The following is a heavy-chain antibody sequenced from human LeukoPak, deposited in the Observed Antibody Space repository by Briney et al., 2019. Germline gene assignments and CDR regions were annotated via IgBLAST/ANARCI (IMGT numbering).Heavy chain of an antibody. CDR1: GYTFSSYD. V-gene: IGHV1-8*01. D-gene: IGHD3-10*01. Sequence: GASVKVSCKASGYTFSSYDINWVRQATGQGLEWMGWMNPNSGNTGFAQKFQGRVTMTRNTSISTAYMELSSLRSEDTAVYYCARVPAPQYGSGSSWFDPWGQGTLVTVSS. J-gene: IGHJ5*02. CDR3: ARVPAPQYGSGSSWFDP. CDR2: MNPNSGNT.